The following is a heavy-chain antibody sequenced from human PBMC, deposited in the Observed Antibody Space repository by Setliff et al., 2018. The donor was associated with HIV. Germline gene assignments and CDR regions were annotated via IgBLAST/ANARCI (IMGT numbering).Heavy chain of an antibody. CDR3: ARDDRGRVRGVGPFDP. J-gene: IGHJ5*02. V-gene: IGHV1-18*01. CDR1: GYTFTSYG. CDR2: INPYNGNT. Sequence: ASVKVSCKASGYTFTSYGISWVRQAPGQGLEWMGWINPYNGNTNYAQKPQGRVTMTTDTSTSTAYMDLRSLRSDDTAVYYCARDDRGRVRGVGPFDPWGQGTLVTVSS. D-gene: IGHD3-10*01.